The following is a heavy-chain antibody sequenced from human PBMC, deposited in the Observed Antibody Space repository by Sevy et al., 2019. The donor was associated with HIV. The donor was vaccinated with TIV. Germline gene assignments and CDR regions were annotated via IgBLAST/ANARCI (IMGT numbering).Heavy chain of an antibody. V-gene: IGHV4-39*01. D-gene: IGHD3-10*01. CDR3: ARSLIGSDPGWSWFDP. J-gene: IGHJ5*02. CDR2: IYYSGST. CDR1: GGSISSSSYY. Sequence: SETLSLTCTVSGGSISSSSYYWGWIRQPPGKGLEWIGSIYYSGSTYYNPSLKSRVTISVDTSKNQFSLKLSSVTAADTAVYYCARSLIGSDPGWSWFDPWGQGTLVTVSS.